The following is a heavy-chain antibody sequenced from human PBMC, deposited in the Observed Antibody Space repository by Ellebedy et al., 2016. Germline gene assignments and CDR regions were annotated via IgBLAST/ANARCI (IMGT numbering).Heavy chain of an antibody. CDR1: GFTFSSYS. CDR2: ISYDGSNK. Sequence: GESLKISXAASGFTFSSYSMNWVRQAPGKGLEWVAVISYDGSNKYYADSVKGRFTISRDNSKNTLYLQMNSLRAEDTAVYYCAKPRGGGPLDYWGQGTLVTVSS. V-gene: IGHV3-30*18. D-gene: IGHD1-14*01. CDR3: AKPRGGGPLDY. J-gene: IGHJ4*02.